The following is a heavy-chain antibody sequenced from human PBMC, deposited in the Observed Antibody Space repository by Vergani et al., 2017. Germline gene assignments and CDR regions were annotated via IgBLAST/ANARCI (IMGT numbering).Heavy chain of an antibody. Sequence: QLQLQESGPGLVKPSETLSLTCTVSGGSISSSSYYWGWIRQPPGKGLEWIGSIYYSGSTYYNPSLKSRVTISVDTSKNPFSLKLSSVTAADTAVYYCARNMVTTRNYYYYYYMDVWGKGTTVTVSS. V-gene: IGHV4-39*01. J-gene: IGHJ6*03. CDR3: ARNMVTTRNYYYYYYMDV. CDR1: GGSISSSSYY. CDR2: IYYSGST. D-gene: IGHD4-23*01.